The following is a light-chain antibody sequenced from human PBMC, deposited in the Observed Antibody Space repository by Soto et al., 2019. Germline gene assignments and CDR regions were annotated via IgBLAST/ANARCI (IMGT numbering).Light chain of an antibody. V-gene: IGKV1-39*01. CDR1: QNISSN. J-gene: IGKJ4*01. CDR3: QQSYSSLT. Sequence: DIQMTQSPSSLSASVGDRVTITCRASQNISSNLSWYQQKPGNAPKLLIYAASSLQSGVPSRFSGSGSGTDFTLTISSLQPEDFATYHCQQSYSSLTFGGGTKVDIK. CDR2: AAS.